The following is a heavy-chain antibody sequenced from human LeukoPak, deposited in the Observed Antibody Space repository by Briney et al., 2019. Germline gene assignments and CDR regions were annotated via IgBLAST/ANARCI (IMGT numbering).Heavy chain of an antibody. CDR2: INLSGGST. D-gene: IGHD3-22*01. CDR1: GYTFTSYY. V-gene: IGHV1-46*01. CDR3: AIRGLHYYDSSGENDAFDI. Sequence: ASVKVSCKASGYTFTSYYMHWVRQAPGQGLEWMGIINLSGGSTSYAQKFQGRVTMTRNTSISTAYMELSSLRSEDTAVYYCAIRGLHYYDSSGENDAFDIWGQGTMVTVSS. J-gene: IGHJ3*02.